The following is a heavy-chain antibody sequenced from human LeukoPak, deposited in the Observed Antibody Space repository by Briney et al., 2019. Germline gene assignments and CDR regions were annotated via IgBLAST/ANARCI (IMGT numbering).Heavy chain of an antibody. CDR2: ISYDGSNK. V-gene: IGHV3-30-3*01. D-gene: IGHD6-19*01. CDR3: AKDARRYSGWYFFDH. Sequence: GGSLRLTCAASGFTFSSYAMHWVRQAPGKGLEWVAVISYDGSNKYYADSVKGRFTISRHNSRNTLYLQMNSLRVDATAVYYCAKDARRYSGWYFFDHWGQGTLVTVSS. J-gene: IGHJ4*02. CDR1: GFTFSSYA.